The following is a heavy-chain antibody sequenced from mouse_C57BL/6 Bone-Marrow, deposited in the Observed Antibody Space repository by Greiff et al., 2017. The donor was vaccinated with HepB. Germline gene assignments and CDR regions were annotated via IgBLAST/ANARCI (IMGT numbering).Heavy chain of an antibody. Sequence: EVHLVESGGDLVKPGGSLKLSCAASGFTFSSYGMSWVRQTPDKRLEWVATISSGGSYTYYPDSVKGRFTISRDNAKNTLYLQMSSLKSEDTAMYYCAIRRLIYYYGSSYNYYAMDYWGQGTSVTVSS. CDR1: GFTFSSYG. J-gene: IGHJ4*01. V-gene: IGHV5-6*01. CDR3: AIRRLIYYYGSSYNYYAMDY. D-gene: IGHD1-1*01. CDR2: ISSGGSYT.